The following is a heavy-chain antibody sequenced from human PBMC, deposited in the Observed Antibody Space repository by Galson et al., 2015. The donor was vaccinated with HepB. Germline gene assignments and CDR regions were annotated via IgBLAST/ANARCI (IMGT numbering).Heavy chain of an antibody. Sequence: SLRLSCAASGFTFDDYGMSWVRQAPGKGLEWVSGINWNGGSTGYADSVKGRFTISRENAKNSLYLQMNSLRAEDTALYHCAKLKTPGAEIDYMDVWGKGTTVTVSS. V-gene: IGHV3-20*01. CDR3: AKLKTPGAEIDYMDV. J-gene: IGHJ6*03. D-gene: IGHD4-23*01. CDR1: GFTFDDYG. CDR2: INWNGGST.